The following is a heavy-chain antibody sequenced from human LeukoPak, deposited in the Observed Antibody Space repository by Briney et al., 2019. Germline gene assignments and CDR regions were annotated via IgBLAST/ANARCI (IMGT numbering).Heavy chain of an antibody. Sequence: SETLSLTCTVSGGSISSYYWSWIRQPPGKGLEWIGYIYYSGSTNYNPSLKSRVTISVDTSKNQFSLKLSSVTAADTAVYYCASGDDYGDPNAFDVWGQGTMVTVSS. CDR3: ASGDDYGDPNAFDV. CDR1: GGSISSYY. V-gene: IGHV4-59*08. D-gene: IGHD4-17*01. J-gene: IGHJ3*01. CDR2: IYYSGST.